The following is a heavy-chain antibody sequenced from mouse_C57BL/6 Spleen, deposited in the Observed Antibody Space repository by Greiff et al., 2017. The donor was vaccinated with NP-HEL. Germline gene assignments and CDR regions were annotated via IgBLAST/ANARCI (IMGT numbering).Heavy chain of an antibody. Sequence: EVQLVESGGGLVQPGGSLSLSCAASGFTFTDYYMSWVRQPPGKALEWLGFIRNKANGYTTEYSASVKGRFTISRDNSQSILYLQMNALRAEDSATYYCARSLYYGNYFDYWGQGTTLTVSS. CDR1: GFTFTDYY. CDR3: ARSLYYGNYFDY. V-gene: IGHV7-3*01. J-gene: IGHJ2*01. CDR2: IRNKANGYTT. D-gene: IGHD2-1*01.